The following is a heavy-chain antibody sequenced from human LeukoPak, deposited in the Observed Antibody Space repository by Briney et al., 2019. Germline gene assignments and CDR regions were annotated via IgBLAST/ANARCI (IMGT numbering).Heavy chain of an antibody. CDR2: IRYDGSNK. CDR1: GFTFSSYG. J-gene: IGHJ4*02. Sequence: GGSLRLSCAASGFTFSSYGMHWVRQAPGKGLEWVAFIRYDGSNKYYADSVKGRFTISRDNSKNTLYLQMNSLRAEDTAVYYCARGGGYSYGSFDYWGQGTLVTVSS. V-gene: IGHV3-30*02. D-gene: IGHD5-18*01. CDR3: ARGGGYSYGSFDY.